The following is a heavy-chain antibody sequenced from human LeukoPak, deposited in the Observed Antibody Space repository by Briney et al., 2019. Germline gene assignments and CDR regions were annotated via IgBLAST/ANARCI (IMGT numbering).Heavy chain of an antibody. Sequence: ASVKVSCKASGGTFSSYAISWVRQAPGQGREWMGGIIPIFGTANYAQKFQGRVTITADESTSTAYMELSSLRSEDTAVYYCARDRSPRPRAIAAAEADYWGQGTLVTVSS. D-gene: IGHD6-13*01. J-gene: IGHJ4*02. CDR2: IIPIFGTA. CDR1: GGTFSSYA. CDR3: ARDRSPRPRAIAAAEADY. V-gene: IGHV1-69*01.